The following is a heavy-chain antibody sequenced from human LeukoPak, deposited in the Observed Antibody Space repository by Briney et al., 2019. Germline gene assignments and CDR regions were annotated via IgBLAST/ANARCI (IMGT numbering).Heavy chain of an antibody. CDR3: AKPISGGLAVTADWFHP. CDR2: INANSGTT. CDR1: GFTVSSNY. D-gene: IGHD6-19*01. V-gene: IGHV3-53*01. Sequence: GGSLRLSCAASGFTVSSNYMSWVRQPPRKGLEWVSTINANSGTTSYAASVRGRFTISRDNSKNTLYLQLNTLRADDTATYYCAKPISGGLAVTADWFHPWGQGTLVVVSS. J-gene: IGHJ5*01.